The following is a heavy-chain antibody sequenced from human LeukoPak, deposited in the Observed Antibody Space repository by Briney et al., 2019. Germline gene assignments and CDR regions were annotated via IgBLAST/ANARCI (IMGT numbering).Heavy chain of an antibody. CDR1: GGSISSYY. J-gene: IGHJ4*02. CDR2: IYTSGRT. V-gene: IGHV4-4*07. D-gene: IGHD2/OR15-2a*01. Sequence: SETLSLTCTVSGGSISSYYWSWIRQPAGKGLEWIGHIYTSGRTNYNPSLKSRVTMSVDTSKNQFSLNLSSVTAADTAVYYCAGERIALTGAPIDYWGQGTLVTVSS. CDR3: AGERIALTGAPIDY.